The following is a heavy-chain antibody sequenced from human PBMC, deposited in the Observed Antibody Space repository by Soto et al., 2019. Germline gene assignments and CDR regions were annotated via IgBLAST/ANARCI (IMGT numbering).Heavy chain of an antibody. CDR1: GETIASTY. CDR2: INPSGGST. V-gene: IGHV1-46*01. CDR3: ARGGQRYDDSTGYPAY. D-gene: IGHD3-22*01. J-gene: IGHJ4*02. Sequence: GASAEAPSEARGETIASTYRHSVRQAAGKGLEWMGIINPSGGSTSYAQKFQGRVTMTRDTSTSTVYMELSSLRSEDTAVYYCARGGQRYDDSTGYPAYWGQGTLIT.